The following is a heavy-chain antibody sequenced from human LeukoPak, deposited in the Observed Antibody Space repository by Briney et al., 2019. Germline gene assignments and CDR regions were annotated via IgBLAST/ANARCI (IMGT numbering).Heavy chain of an antibody. D-gene: IGHD6-19*01. V-gene: IGHV3-33*06. CDR2: IWFDGSNK. CDR3: AKAVAATGHYYFGMDV. Sequence: GRSLRLSCTASGYTFSSYGMHWVRQAPGKGLEWVAVIWFDGSNKYYADSVKGRLTISRDNSKSTLYLQMNSLRAEDTAVYYCAKAVAATGHYYFGMDVWGQGTTVTVSS. CDR1: GYTFSSYG. J-gene: IGHJ6*02.